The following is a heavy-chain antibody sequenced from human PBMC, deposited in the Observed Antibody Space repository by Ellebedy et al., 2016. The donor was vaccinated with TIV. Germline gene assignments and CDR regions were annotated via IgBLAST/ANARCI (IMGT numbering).Heavy chain of an antibody. V-gene: IGHV3-23*01. Sequence: GESLKISCAASGFSFSNYAMSWVRQAPGKGLEWVSAISNTGGSTYYADSVKGRFTISRDNSKNTLYLQMNSLRVEDTAKYYCAKDQVGGDGRWVFDVWGQGTMVTVSS. CDR3: AKDQVGGDGRWVFDV. J-gene: IGHJ3*01. D-gene: IGHD3-16*01. CDR2: ISNTGGST. CDR1: GFSFSNYA.